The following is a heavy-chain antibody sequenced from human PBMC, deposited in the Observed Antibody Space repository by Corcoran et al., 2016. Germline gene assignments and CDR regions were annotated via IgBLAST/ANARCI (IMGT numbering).Heavy chain of an antibody. CDR3: AREKSDHYEFWSGYYKRVSERGWFDP. J-gene: IGHJ5*02. D-gene: IGHD3-3*01. CDR2: IIPIFGTA. Sequence: QVQLVQSGAAVKKPGSSVKVSCKASGGTFSSYAISWVRQAPGQGLEWMGGIIPIFGTANSAQKFQGRVPMTADESKSTAYMELSSLRSEDTGVYYCAREKSDHYEFWSGYYKRVSERGWFDPWGQGTLVTVSS. V-gene: IGHV1-69*01. CDR1: GGTFSSYA.